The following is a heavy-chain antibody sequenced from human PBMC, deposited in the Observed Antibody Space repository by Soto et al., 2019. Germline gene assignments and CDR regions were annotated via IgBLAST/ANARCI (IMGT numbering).Heavy chain of an antibody. J-gene: IGHJ4*02. CDR2: MTGSGGDI. Sequence: EVRLLDSGGGLVQPGGSLRLSCAASGFTFSSYAMSWVRQAPGKGLEWVSGMTGSGGDIRYADSVKGRFTISKDNSKNTLYLQMNSLRAEDTAMYYCAKDAVYGDGLWLAANWGQGTLVTVSS. CDR3: AKDAVYGDGLWLAAN. CDR1: GFTFSSYA. V-gene: IGHV3-23*01. D-gene: IGHD2-21*02.